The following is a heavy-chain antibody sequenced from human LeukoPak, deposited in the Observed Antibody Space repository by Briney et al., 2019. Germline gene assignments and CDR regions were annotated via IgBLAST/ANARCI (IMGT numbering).Heavy chain of an antibody. V-gene: IGHV3-64*01. D-gene: IGHD1-1*01. CDR2: ITSYGDNT. Sequence: GGSLRLSCVASGFTFSGHTMHWVRQAPGKGLEYVSAITSYGDNTYYANSVKGRFTISRDNSKNTVNLQMNSLRTEDTAVYYCAKETTLRYFDYWGQGTLVTVSS. CDR1: GFTFSGHT. J-gene: IGHJ4*02. CDR3: AKETTLRYFDY.